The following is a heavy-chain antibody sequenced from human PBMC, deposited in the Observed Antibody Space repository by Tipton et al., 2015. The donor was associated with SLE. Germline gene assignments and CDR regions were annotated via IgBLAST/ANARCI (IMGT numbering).Heavy chain of an antibody. CDR1: GDSVSSNSAA. D-gene: IGHD7-27*01. V-gene: IGHV6-1*01. J-gene: IGHJ3*01. Sequence: GLVKPSQTLSLTCAISGDSVSSNSAAWDWIRQSPSRGLEWLGRTYYRSKWYYDYAVSVKSRITINPDTSKNQFSLQLNSVTPEDTAMYYCARGHHFNWGIKAFDLWGQGTMVTVSS. CDR3: ARGHHFNWGIKAFDL. CDR2: TYYRSKWYY.